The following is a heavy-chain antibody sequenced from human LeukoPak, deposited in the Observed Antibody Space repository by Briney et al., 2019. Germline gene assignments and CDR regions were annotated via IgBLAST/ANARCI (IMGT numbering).Heavy chain of an antibody. J-gene: IGHJ4*02. Sequence: GGSLRLSCAASGFTFSSYEMNWVRQAPGKGLEWVSYISSGSTTIYYADSVKGRFTISRDNAKSSLYLQMNSLRAEDTAVYYCARAQTNWGQGTLVTVSS. CDR1: GFTFSSYE. D-gene: IGHD4-11*01. CDR3: ARAQTN. CDR2: ISSGSTTI. V-gene: IGHV3-48*03.